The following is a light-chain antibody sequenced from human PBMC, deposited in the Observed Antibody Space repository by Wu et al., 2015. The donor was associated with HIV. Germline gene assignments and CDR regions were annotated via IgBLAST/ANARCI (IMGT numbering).Light chain of an antibody. CDR1: QSLSSN. CDR3: QQYNNWPWT. Sequence: EIVMTQSPATLSVSPGERATLSCRASQSLSSNLAWFQQKPGQAPRLLIYDASTRDTGIPARISGSGSGTEFTLTISSLQSEDFAVYYCQQYNNWPWTFGQGTKVEIK. V-gene: IGKV3-15*01. CDR2: DAS. J-gene: IGKJ1*01.